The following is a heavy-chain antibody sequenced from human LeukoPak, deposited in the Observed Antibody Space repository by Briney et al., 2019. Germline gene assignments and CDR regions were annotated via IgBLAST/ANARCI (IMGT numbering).Heavy chain of an antibody. Sequence: ASETLSLTCSVPGGSISSHYWSWIRQPPGKGLEWIGYIYYSGSTKYNPSLKSRVTISVDTSKNQFSLKLSSVTAADTAVYYCARGGTTVTPGLLWFDPWGQGTLVTVSS. CDR1: GGSISSHY. CDR3: ARGGTTVTPGLLWFDP. CDR2: IYYSGST. D-gene: IGHD4-17*01. V-gene: IGHV4-59*11. J-gene: IGHJ5*02.